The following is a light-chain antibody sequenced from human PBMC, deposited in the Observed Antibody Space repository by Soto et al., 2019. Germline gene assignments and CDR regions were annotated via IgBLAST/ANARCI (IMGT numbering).Light chain of an antibody. CDR1: QNIYSN. J-gene: IGKJ1*01. CDR2: RAS. V-gene: IGKV3-15*01. Sequence: IVMTQSPATLSVSPGERATLSCRASQNIYSNIAWYQQRPGQAPRLLIYRASTRATGVPARFSGSGSGTEFTLTISSLQSEDFTVYSCLQYHNLWALGPGTKVDIK. CDR3: LQYHNLWA.